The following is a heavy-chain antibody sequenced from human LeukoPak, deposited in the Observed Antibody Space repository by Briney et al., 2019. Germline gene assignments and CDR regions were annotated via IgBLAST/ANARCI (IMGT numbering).Heavy chain of an antibody. V-gene: IGHV3-21*01. J-gene: IGHJ4*02. CDR3: ARDLYGDYARRMDY. CDR1: GFTFSSYS. Sequence: PGGSLRLSCAASGFTFSSYSMNWVRQAPGKGLEWVASISSGSSSIYYADSVKGRFTISRDNAKNSLYLQMNSLRAEDTAVYYCARDLYGDYARRMDYWGQRTLVTVSS. D-gene: IGHD4-17*01. CDR2: ISSGSSSI.